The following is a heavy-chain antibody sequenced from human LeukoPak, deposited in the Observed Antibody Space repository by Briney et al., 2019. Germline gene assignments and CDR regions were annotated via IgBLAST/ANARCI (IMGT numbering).Heavy chain of an antibody. CDR3: ARGGYGSSEFDY. CDR1: GGSISSGGYS. D-gene: IGHD3-10*01. J-gene: IGHJ4*02. Sequence: SETLSLTCAVSGGSISSGGYSWSWIRQPPGKGLEWIGYIYHSGSTYYNPSLKSRVTTSVDRSKNQFSLKLSSVTAADTAVYYCARGGYGSSEFDYWGQGTLVTVSS. V-gene: IGHV4-30-2*01. CDR2: IYHSGST.